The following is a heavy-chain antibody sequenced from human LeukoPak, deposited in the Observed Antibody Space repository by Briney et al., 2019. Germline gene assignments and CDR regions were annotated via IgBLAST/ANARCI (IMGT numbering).Heavy chain of an antibody. V-gene: IGHV6-1*01. CDR3: ARGFALDF. Sequence: SQSLSLTCDFSGDTVPRNSADGNWIRQSPSRGLEWVGRTYYRSKWYYDYAVSVKSRITISPDTSKNEFALQLNSVTDDDTAVYYCARGFALDFWGEGAMGSVSS. CDR1: GDTVPRNSAD. CDR2: TYYRSKWYY. J-gene: IGHJ3*01.